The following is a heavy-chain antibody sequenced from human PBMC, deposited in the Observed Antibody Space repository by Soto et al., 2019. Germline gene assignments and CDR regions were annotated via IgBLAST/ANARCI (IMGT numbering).Heavy chain of an antibody. J-gene: IGHJ5*02. CDR2: IIPIFGTA. V-gene: IGHV1-69*13. CDR1: GGTFSSYA. CDR3: ARDNRGGHSSWFDP. Sequence: ASVKVSCKASGGTFSSYASSWVRQAPGQGLEWMGGIIPIFGTANYAQKFQGRVTITADESTSTAYMELSSLRSEDTAVYYCARDNRGGHSSWFDPWGQGTLVTVSS. D-gene: IGHD2-15*01.